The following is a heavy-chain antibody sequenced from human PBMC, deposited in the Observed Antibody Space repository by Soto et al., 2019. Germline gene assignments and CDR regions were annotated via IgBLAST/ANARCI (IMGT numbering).Heavy chain of an antibody. V-gene: IGHV3-30*03. Sequence: VQQVESGGGVVQPGRSLRLSCTVSRFSFRSYGMHWVRQAPGKGLEWVAVISYDGSNKYYADSVKGRFTISSANSKKTLYLQMDSLTPDDTAVYYCTTVTAVGARWFGRHPLVPFDYWGQGTLVTVSS. D-gene: IGHD3-10*01. CDR3: TTVTAVGARWFGRHPLVPFDY. CDR1: RFSFRSYG. CDR2: ISYDGSNK. J-gene: IGHJ4*02.